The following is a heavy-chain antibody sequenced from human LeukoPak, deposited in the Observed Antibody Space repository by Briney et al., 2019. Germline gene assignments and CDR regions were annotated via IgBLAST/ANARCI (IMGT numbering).Heavy chain of an antibody. Sequence: PGESLRLSCAASGFIFSSYSVNWVRQAPGKGLEWVSSISGSSTYIDYADSVKGRFTISRDNAKNSLYLQMSSLRAEDTAVYYCAKERDSRGYFDYWGQGTLVTVSS. CDR1: GFIFSSYS. V-gene: IGHV3-21*01. D-gene: IGHD3-22*01. J-gene: IGHJ4*02. CDR2: ISGSSTYI. CDR3: AKERDSRGYFDY.